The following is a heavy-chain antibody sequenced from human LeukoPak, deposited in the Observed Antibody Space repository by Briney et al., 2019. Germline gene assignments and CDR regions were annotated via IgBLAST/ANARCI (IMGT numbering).Heavy chain of an antibody. J-gene: IGHJ4*02. CDR1: GFTFSSFV. CDR2: LSGSDGTT. V-gene: IGHV3-23*01. CDR3: AKDVRVGVTPFFDY. D-gene: IGHD1-26*01. Sequence: GGSLRLSCAASGFTFSSFVMSRVRQTPGKGLEWVATLSGSDGTTHYADSVQGRFTISRDNSKNTLYLEMSSLRVGDTAVYYCAKDVRVGVTPFFDYWGQGTPVTVSS.